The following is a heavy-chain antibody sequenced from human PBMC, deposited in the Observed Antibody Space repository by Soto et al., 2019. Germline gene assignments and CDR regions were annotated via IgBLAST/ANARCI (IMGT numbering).Heavy chain of an antibody. CDR3: ARPEYSSSSYGMDV. J-gene: IGHJ6*02. D-gene: IGHD6-6*01. CDR2: ISSSSSTI. V-gene: IGHV3-48*02. CDR1: GFTFSSYS. Sequence: HPGVSLRLSCAASGFTFSSYSMNWVRQAPGKGLEWVSYISSSSSTIYYADSVKGRFTISRDNAKNSLYLQMNSLRDEDTAVYYCARPEYSSSSYGMDVWGQGTTVTVSS.